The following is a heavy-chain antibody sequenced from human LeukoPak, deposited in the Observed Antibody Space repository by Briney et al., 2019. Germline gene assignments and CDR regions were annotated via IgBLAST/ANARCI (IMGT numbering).Heavy chain of an antibody. CDR2: ISSGGTSI. J-gene: IGHJ4*01. Sequence: GGSLRLSCAASGFTFSRYEMNWVRQAPGKGLEWISYISSGGTSIFYADSVKGRFTSSRDNTKSSLYLQINSLRAEDTAVYYCARDGTAAGLYFDLWGQGTLVTVSS. CDR1: GFTFSRYE. D-gene: IGHD6-13*01. V-gene: IGHV3-48*03. CDR3: ARDGTAAGLYFDL.